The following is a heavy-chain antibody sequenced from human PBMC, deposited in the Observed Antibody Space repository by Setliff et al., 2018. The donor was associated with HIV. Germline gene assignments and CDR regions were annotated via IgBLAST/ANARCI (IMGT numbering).Heavy chain of an antibody. CDR2: ISASSVNT. Sequence: ASVKVSCKASGYTFINYHITWVRQAPGQGLEWVGSISASSVNTNYTQGRVTMTTDISTSTAYMELRSLRSEDTAVYYCARIVRPSYYYYYYMDVWGKGTTVTVSS. CDR3: ARIVRPSYYYYYYMDV. D-gene: IGHD3-10*02. V-gene: IGHV1-18*01. J-gene: IGHJ6*03. CDR1: GYTFINYH.